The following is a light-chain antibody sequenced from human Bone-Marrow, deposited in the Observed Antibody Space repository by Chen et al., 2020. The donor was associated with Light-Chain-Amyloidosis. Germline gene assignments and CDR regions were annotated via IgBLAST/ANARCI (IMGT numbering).Light chain of an antibody. Sequence: SYVLTQPSSVSVATGQTATIACGGTNIGSTSLHWYQQTPGQAPLLVVYDDSDRPSGIPERLSGSNSGNTATLTISRVEAGDEADYYCQVWDRSSDRPVFGGGTKLTVL. V-gene: IGLV3-21*02. J-gene: IGLJ3*02. CDR1: NIGSTS. CDR3: QVWDRSSDRPV. CDR2: DDS.